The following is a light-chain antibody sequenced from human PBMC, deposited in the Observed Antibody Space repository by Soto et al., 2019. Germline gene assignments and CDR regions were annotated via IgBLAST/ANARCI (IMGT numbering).Light chain of an antibody. CDR1: QSVSSN. Sequence: EIVMTQSTATMSVSPGERATLSCRASQSVSSNLAWYQQKPGQAPRLLIYGESARATGIPARFSGSASGTEFTLTISSLQSEDFTVYYCQQYNKWPLTFGQGTKVDIK. CDR3: QQYNKWPLT. CDR2: GES. J-gene: IGKJ1*01. V-gene: IGKV3-15*01.